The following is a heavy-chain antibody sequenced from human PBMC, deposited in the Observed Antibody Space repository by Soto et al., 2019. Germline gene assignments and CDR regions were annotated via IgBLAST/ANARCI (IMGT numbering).Heavy chain of an antibody. CDR1: GGPFSSYA. Sequence: GSSVQVSCKASGGPFSSYAISWVRQAPGQRLEWMGGIIPIFATANYAQKFQGRVMITVDESTSTAYMELSSLRSEDTAVYYCARAFSFRDQLLNRGMDGCGQGTTVTVSS. V-gene: IGHV1-69*13. CDR2: IIPIFATA. CDR3: ARAFSFRDQLLNRGMDG. J-gene: IGHJ6*02. D-gene: IGHD1-26*01.